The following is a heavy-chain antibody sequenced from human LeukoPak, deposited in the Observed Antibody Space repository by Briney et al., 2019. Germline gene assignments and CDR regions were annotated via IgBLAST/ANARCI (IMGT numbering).Heavy chain of an antibody. D-gene: IGHD6-13*01. CDR2: ISGSGGST. CDR3: AKDLYSSSWYYFDY. V-gene: IGHV3-23*01. Sequence: GGSLRLSCAASGFTFSSYAMSWVRQAPGKGLEWVSAISGSGGSTYYADSVKGRFTISRDNSKNTLYQQMNSLRAEDTAVYYCAKDLYSSSWYYFDYWGQGTLVTVSS. CDR1: GFTFSSYA. J-gene: IGHJ4*02.